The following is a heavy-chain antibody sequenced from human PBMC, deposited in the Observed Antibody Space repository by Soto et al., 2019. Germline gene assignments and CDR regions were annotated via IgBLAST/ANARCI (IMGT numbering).Heavy chain of an antibody. V-gene: IGHV2-5*02. CDR2: TYWDDDK. CDR3: AHRCPSHDWNCAFDI. Sequence: QITLKESGPTLVKPTQTLTLTCTFSGFSLSTSGVGVGWIRQPPGKALEWLALTYWDDDKRYSPSLKSRLSNTKDTSKNPLDVTLSNMDPVASATYYCAHRCPSHDWNCAFDIWGQGTMVTVSS. CDR1: GFSLSTSGVG. D-gene: IGHD1-7*01. J-gene: IGHJ3*02.